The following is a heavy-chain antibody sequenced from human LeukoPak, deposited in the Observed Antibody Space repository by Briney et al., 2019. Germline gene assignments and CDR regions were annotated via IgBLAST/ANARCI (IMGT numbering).Heavy chain of an antibody. CDR3: AKDSLRYFDWPGYFDY. V-gene: IGHV3-74*01. CDR2: INSDGSST. Sequence: PGGSLRLSCAASGFTFSSYWMHWVRQAPGKGLVWVSRINSDGSSTSYADSVKGRFTISRDNSKNTLYLQMNSLRAEDTAVYYCAKDSLRYFDWPGYFDYWGQGTLVTVSS. CDR1: GFTFSSYW. D-gene: IGHD3-9*01. J-gene: IGHJ4*02.